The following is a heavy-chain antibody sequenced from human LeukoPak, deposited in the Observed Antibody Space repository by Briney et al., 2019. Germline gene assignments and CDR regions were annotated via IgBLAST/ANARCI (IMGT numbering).Heavy chain of an antibody. D-gene: IGHD6-19*01. CDR1: GFTVSSNY. CDR2: IYSGGST. CDR3: ARNIAVAGIAEYFQH. Sequence: GGSLRLSCAASGFTVSSNYMSWVRQAPGKGLEWVSVIYSGGSTYYADSVKGRFTISRDNSKNTLYLQMNGLRAEDTAVYYCARNIAVAGIAEYFQHWGQGTLVTVSS. V-gene: IGHV3-53*01. J-gene: IGHJ1*01.